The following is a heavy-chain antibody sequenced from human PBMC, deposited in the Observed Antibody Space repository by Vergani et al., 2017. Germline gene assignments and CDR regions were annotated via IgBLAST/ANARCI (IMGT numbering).Heavy chain of an antibody. CDR3: ATRGYGGNSAFDY. CDR2: VDTEVGET. D-gene: IGHD4-23*01. Sequence: EVQLVQSGAEVKKHGATVKISCKVSGYTFTDYYMHWVQQAPGKGLEWMGLVDTEVGETIYAATFQGRVTITADTSTDTAYMELSSLISEDSAVYYCATRGYGGNSAFDYWGQGTLVTVSS. J-gene: IGHJ4*02. V-gene: IGHV1-69-2*01. CDR1: GYTFTDYY.